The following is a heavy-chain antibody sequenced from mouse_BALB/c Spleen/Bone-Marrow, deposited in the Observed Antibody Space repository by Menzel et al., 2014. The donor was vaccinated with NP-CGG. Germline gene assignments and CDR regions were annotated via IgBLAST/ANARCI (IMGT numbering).Heavy chain of an antibody. Sequence: EVKVVESGGGLVKPGGSLKLSCAASGFTFSSYTMSWVRQTPEKRLEWVATITSGGGYTYYPDSVKGRFTISRDNAKSTLYLQMSSLKSEDTDMYYCTRDLYDGYSYYAMDYWGQGTSVTVSS. J-gene: IGHJ4*01. D-gene: IGHD2-3*01. CDR2: ITSGGGYT. V-gene: IGHV5-6-4*01. CDR3: TRDLYDGYSYYAMDY. CDR1: GFTFSSYT.